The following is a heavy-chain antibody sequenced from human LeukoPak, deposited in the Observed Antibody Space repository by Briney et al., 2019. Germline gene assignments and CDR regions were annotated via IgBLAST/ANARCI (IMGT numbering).Heavy chain of an antibody. CDR2: IRSKAYGGTT. J-gene: IGHJ4*02. CDR1: GFTFGDYA. V-gene: IGHV3-49*03. Sequence: PGGSLRLSCTASGFTFGDYAMSWFRQAPGKGLEWVGFIRSKAYGGTTEYAASVKGRFTISRDDSKSIAYLQMNSLKTEDTAVYYCTRGGIRGATHRGPRLFDYWGQGTLVTVSS. CDR3: TRGGIRGATHRGPRLFDY. D-gene: IGHD1-26*01.